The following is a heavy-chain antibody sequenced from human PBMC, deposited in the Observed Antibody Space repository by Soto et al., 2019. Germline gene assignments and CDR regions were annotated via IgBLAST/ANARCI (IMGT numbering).Heavy chain of an antibody. CDR1: GGTISSYY. Sequence: SESLSLTCTVSGGTISSYYGSWIRQPPGKGLEWIGYIYYSGSTNYNPSLKSRVTISVDTSKNQFSLKLSSVTAADTAVYYCAREQQLVRAFDIWGQGTMVTVSS. V-gene: IGHV4-59*01. CDR2: IYYSGST. D-gene: IGHD6-13*01. CDR3: AREQQLVRAFDI. J-gene: IGHJ3*02.